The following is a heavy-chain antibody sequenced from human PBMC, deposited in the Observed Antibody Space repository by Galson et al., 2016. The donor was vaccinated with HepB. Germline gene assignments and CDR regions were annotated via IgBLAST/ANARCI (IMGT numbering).Heavy chain of an antibody. CDR2: ISYDRSHE. CDR1: GFTFSSYG. Sequence: SLRLSCAASGFTFSSYGMHWVRQAPGKGLEWVAFISYDRSHEHYGDSVKGRFTVSRDNSKNTLYLEMNRLRIEDTALYYCAKDWGSTLDHWGQGTLVTVSS. D-gene: IGHD3-16*01. CDR3: AKDWGSTLDH. J-gene: IGHJ4*02. V-gene: IGHV3-30*18.